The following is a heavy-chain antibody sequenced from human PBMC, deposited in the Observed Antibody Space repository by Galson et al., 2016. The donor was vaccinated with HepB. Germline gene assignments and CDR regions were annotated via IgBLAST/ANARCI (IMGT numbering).Heavy chain of an antibody. CDR3: AKDHTGSTVGWSDGMDV. CDR1: GFTFSTFA. J-gene: IGHJ6*02. D-gene: IGHD1-7*01. V-gene: IGHV3-23*01. Sequence: SLRLSCAASGFTFSTFAMSWVRQAPGKGLEWISGITGTGGGTYYADSVKGRFTISRDTSKNTLSLQLSSLRVEDTAVYYCAKDHTGSTVGWSDGMDVWGQGTTITVSS. CDR2: ITGTGGGT.